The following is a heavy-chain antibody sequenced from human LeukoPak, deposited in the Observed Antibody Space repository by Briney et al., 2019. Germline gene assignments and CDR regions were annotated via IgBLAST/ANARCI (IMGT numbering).Heavy chain of an antibody. J-gene: IGHJ4*02. CDR2: IYYSGST. CDR1: GGSISSSSYY. Sequence: SETLSLTCTVSGGSISSSSYYWGWIRQPPGKGLEWIGSIYYSGSTYYNPSLKSRVTISVDTSKNQFSLKLSSVTAADTAVYYYAGHGPRNFWSGYPFGYWGQGTLVTVSS. D-gene: IGHD3-3*01. CDR3: AGHGPRNFWSGYPFGY. V-gene: IGHV4-39*01.